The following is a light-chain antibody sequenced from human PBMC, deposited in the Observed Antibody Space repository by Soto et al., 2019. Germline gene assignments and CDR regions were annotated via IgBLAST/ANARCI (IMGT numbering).Light chain of an antibody. Sequence: QSVLTQPPSASGTPGQRVTISCSGSSSNIGTNYVYWYKQLPGTAPKLLIYCNDQRPSGVPDRLSGSKSGTSASLAISGLRSEDEADYYCATRDNSLSRWVFGGGTKLT. CDR3: ATRDNSLSRWV. CDR2: CND. CDR1: SSNIGTNY. J-gene: IGLJ3*02. V-gene: IGLV1-47*02.